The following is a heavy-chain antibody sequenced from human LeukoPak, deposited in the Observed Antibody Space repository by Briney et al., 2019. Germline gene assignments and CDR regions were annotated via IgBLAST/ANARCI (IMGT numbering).Heavy chain of an antibody. V-gene: IGHV3-23*01. CDR1: GFTFSSYA. CDR2: ISGSGGST. CDR3: AKARVGATNHDAFDI. J-gene: IGHJ3*02. Sequence: GGSLRLSCAASGFTFSSYAMSRVRQAPGKGLEWVSAISGSGGSTYYADSVKGRFTISRDNSKNTLYLQMNSLRAEDTAVYYCAKARVGATNHDAFDIWGQGTMVTVSS. D-gene: IGHD1-26*01.